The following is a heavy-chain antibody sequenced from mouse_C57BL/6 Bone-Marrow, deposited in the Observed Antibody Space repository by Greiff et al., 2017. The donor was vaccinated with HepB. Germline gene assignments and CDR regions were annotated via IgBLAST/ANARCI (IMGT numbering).Heavy chain of an antibody. CDR3: TTDRGLRRGLAY. Sequence: EVKLMESGAELVRPGASVKLSCTASGFNIKDDYMHWVKQRPEQGLEWIGWIDPENGDTEYASKFQGKATITADTSSNTAYLQLSSLTSEDTAVYYCTTDRGLRRGLAYWGQGTLVTVSA. V-gene: IGHV14-4*01. CDR2: IDPENGDT. CDR1: GFNIKDDY. J-gene: IGHJ3*01. D-gene: IGHD2-2*01.